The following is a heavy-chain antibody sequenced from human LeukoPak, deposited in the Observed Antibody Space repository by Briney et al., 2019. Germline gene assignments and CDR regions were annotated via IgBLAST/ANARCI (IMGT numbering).Heavy chain of an antibody. D-gene: IGHD7-27*01. Sequence: PSETLSLTCTVSGGSISNHYWSWIRQPAGKGLEWIGRIYTSGSTNYNPSLQSRVTMSVDTSKNHFSLKLSSVTAADTAVYYCARDSHWGVPFDYWGQGTLVTVSS. CDR3: ARDSHWGVPFDY. J-gene: IGHJ4*02. CDR2: IYTSGST. CDR1: GGSISNHY. V-gene: IGHV4-4*07.